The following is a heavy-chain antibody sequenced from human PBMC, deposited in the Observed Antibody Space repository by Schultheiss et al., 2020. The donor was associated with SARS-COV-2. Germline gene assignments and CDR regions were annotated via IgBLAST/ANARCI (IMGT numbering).Heavy chain of an antibody. CDR2: INSDGSST. CDR3: AREDIVVVPAVDV. J-gene: IGHJ6*04. D-gene: IGHD2-2*01. Sequence: GGSLRLSCAASGFTFSSYGMHWVRQAPGKGLVWVSRINSDGSSTSYADSVKGRFTISRDNAKNTLYLQMNSLRAEDTAVYYCAREDIVVVPAVDVWGKGTTVTVSS. CDR1: GFTFSSYG. V-gene: IGHV3-74*01.